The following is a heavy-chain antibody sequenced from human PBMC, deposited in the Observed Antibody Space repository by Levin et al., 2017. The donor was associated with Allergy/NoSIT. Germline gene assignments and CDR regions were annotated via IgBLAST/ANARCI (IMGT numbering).Heavy chain of an antibody. CDR3: VKANTHRYSGYSASWWYFDL. Sequence: SCSASGFTFSSYAMHWVRQAPGKGLVYVSAISSNGGSTYYADSVKGRFTISRDNSKNTLYLQMSSLRAEDTAVYYCVKANTHRYSGYSASWWYFDLWGRGTLVTVSS. D-gene: IGHD5-12*01. V-gene: IGHV3-64D*06. J-gene: IGHJ2*01. CDR2: ISSNGGST. CDR1: GFTFSSYA.